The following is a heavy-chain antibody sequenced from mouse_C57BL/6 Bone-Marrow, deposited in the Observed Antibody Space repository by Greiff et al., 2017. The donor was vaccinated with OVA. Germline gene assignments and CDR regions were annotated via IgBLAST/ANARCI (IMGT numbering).Heavy chain of an antibody. CDR1: GFSLTSYG. J-gene: IGHJ3*01. V-gene: IGHV2-4*01. D-gene: IGHD2-1*01. CDR2: IWSGGST. Sequence: QVQLQQSGPGLVQPSQSLSITCTVSGFSLTSYGVHWVRQPPGKGLEWLGVIWSGGSTDYTAAFISRLSISKDNSKSQVFFKMNSLQADDTARYYCAKMGGNPAYWGQGTLVTVSA. CDR3: AKMGGNPAY.